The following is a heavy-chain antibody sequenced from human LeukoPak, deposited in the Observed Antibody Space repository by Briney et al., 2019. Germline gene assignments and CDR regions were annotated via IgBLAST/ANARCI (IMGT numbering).Heavy chain of an antibody. CDR3: ARGPPARFFDC. J-gene: IGHJ4*02. Sequence: PGGSLRVSCAASGFTVSSNYMSWVRQAPGKGLEWVSVIYSSGTTYYADSVKGRFTISRDNSENTLFLQMNSLRVEDTAVYYCARGPPARFFDCWGQGTLVTVSS. D-gene: IGHD3-3*01. CDR1: GFTVSSNY. CDR2: IYSSGTT. V-gene: IGHV3-53*01.